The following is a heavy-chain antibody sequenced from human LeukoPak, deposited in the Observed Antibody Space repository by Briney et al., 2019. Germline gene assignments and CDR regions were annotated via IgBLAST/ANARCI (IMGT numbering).Heavy chain of an antibody. J-gene: IGHJ5*02. V-gene: IGHV4-30-4*08. D-gene: IGHD2-2*01. Sequence: SQTLSLTCTVSGGSISSGDYYWSWIRQPPGKGLEWIGYIYYSGSTYYNPSLKSRVTISVDTSKNQFPLKLSSVTAADTAVYYCATRRYCSSTSCYYWFDPWGQGTLVTVSS. CDR2: IYYSGST. CDR1: GGSISSGDYY. CDR3: ATRRYCSSTSCYYWFDP.